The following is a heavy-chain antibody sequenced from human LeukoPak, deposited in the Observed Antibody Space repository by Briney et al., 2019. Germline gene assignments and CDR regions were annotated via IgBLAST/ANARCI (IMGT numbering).Heavy chain of an antibody. CDR1: GFTFSSYA. V-gene: IGHV3-23*01. CDR2: ISGSGGST. D-gene: IGHD3-3*01. Sequence: GGSLRLSCAASGFTFSSYAMSWVRQAPGKGLEWVSAISGSGGSTYYADSVKGRFTISRDNSKNTLYLQMNSLRAEDTAVYYCAKVPTYYDFWSGPLFDYWGQGTLVTVSS. J-gene: IGHJ4*02. CDR3: AKVPTYYDFWSGPLFDY.